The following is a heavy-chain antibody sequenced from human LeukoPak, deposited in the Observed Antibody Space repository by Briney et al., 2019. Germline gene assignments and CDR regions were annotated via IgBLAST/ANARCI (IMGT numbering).Heavy chain of an antibody. CDR1: GYSFTSYW. CDR3: ARAINSLTAFDI. CDR2: IDPSDSYT. J-gene: IGHJ3*02. V-gene: IGHV5-10-1*01. D-gene: IGHD3-9*01. Sequence: GESLKISCKGFGYSFTSYWIIWVRQMPGKGLEWMGRIDPSDSYTNYSPSFQGHVTISADKSISTAYLQWSSLKPSDTAMYYCARAINSLTAFDIWGQGTMVTVSS.